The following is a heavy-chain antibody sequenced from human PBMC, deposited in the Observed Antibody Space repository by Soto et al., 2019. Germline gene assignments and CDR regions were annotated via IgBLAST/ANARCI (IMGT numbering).Heavy chain of an antibody. V-gene: IGHV3-30*18. CDR2: ISYDGSNK. Sequence: GGSLRLSCAASGFAFSSYGMHWVRQAPGKGLEWVAVISYDGSNKYYADSVKGRFTISRDNSKNTLYLQMNSLRAEDTAVYYCAKVIVQWLNLMDVWGQGTTVTVSS. CDR3: AKVIVQWLNLMDV. D-gene: IGHD6-19*01. J-gene: IGHJ6*02. CDR1: GFAFSSYG.